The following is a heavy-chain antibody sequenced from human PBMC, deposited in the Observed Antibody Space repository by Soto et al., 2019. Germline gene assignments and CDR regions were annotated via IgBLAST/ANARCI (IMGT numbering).Heavy chain of an antibody. J-gene: IGHJ4*02. CDR1: GFTFSSYA. V-gene: IGHV3-7*01. Sequence: GGSLRLSCAASGFTFSSYAMSWVRQAPGKGLEWVANIKEDGGEKYYVDSVRGRFTISRDNAKNSLYLQMNSLRAEDTAVYYCATSNHIWAHWSQGTLVTVSS. CDR2: IKEDGGEK. CDR3: ATSNHIWAH. D-gene: IGHD3-16*01.